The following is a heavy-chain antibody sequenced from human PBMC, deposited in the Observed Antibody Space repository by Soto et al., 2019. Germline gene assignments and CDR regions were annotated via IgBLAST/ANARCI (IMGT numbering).Heavy chain of an antibody. CDR3: ARNKRETGDFDY. CDR2: MNVDSGNT. V-gene: IGHV1-8*01. Sequence: QVQLVQSGAEVKKPGASVKVSCKASGYTFTTFDINWMRQAPGQGLEWLGWMNVDSGNTGYAQKFQGRVTLTRSTSISTAYMELNSLTSEDTAVYYCARNKRETGDFDYWGQGTLVTVSS. D-gene: IGHD7-27*01. CDR1: GYTFTTFD. J-gene: IGHJ4*02.